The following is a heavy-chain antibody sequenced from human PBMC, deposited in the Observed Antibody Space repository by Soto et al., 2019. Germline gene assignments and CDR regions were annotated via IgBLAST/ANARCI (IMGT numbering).Heavy chain of an antibody. D-gene: IGHD6-13*01. CDR1: GFTFSSYA. V-gene: IGHV3-23*01. CDR2: ISGSGGST. Sequence: GGSLRLSCAASGFTFSSYAMSWVRQAPGKGLEWVSAISGSGGSTYYADSVKGRFTISRDNSKNSLYLQMNSLRTEDTALYYCAYSSSPSYYYYGMDVWGQGTTVTVSS. J-gene: IGHJ6*02. CDR3: AYSSSPSYYYYGMDV.